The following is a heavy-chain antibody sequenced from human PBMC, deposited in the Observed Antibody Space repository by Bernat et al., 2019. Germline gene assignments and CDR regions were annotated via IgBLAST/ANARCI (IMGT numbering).Heavy chain of an antibody. CDR3: AREPVRGPNQPLNAFDI. J-gene: IGHJ3*02. V-gene: IGHV3-30*03. CDR1: GFTFSSYG. Sequence: QVQLVESGGGVVQPGRSLRLSCAASGFTFSSYGMHWVRQAPGKGLEWVAVISYDGSNKYYADSVKGRFTISRDNAKNSLYLQMNSLRAEDTAVYYCAREPVRGPNQPLNAFDIWGQGTMVTVSS. CDR2: ISYDGSNK. D-gene: IGHD3-10*01.